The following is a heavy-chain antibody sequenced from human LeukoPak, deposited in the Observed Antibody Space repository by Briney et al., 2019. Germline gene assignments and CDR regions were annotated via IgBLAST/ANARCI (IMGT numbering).Heavy chain of an antibody. CDR1: GFTVSSNY. Sequence: GGSLRLSCAASGFTVSSNYMSWVRQAPGKGLEWVSVTYSGGSTYYADSVKGRFTISRHNSKNTLYLQMNSLRAEDTAVYYRARVVGKLSYFDYWGQGTLVTVSS. J-gene: IGHJ4*02. V-gene: IGHV3-53*04. CDR3: ARVVGKLSYFDY. D-gene: IGHD1-26*01. CDR2: TYSGGST.